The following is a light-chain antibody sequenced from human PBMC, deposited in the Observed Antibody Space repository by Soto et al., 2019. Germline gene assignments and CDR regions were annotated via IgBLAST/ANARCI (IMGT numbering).Light chain of an antibody. V-gene: IGKV3-20*01. CDR2: SAS. J-gene: IGKJ2*01. CDR1: QSVSSSQ. Sequence: EIVLTQSPVTLSLSPGESATLSCRASQSVSSSQVAWYQQKPGQAPRLLIYSASSRDTGIPDRFSGFGSETDFTLTINRMEPEDFAVDYCQQYATSPHTFGQGTKLEIK. CDR3: QQYATSPHT.